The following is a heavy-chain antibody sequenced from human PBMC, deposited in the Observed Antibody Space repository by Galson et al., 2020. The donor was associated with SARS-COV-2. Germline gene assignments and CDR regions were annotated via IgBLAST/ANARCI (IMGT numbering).Heavy chain of an antibody. CDR1: GFTFSSYS. Sequence: GESLKISCAASGFTFSSYSMNWVRQAPGKGLEWVSSISSSSSYIYYADSVKGRFTISRDNAKNSLYLQMNSLRAEDTAVYYCARDNNYYDSSGYYYSGGMDVWGQGTTVTVSS. D-gene: IGHD3-22*01. CDR2: ISSSSSYI. J-gene: IGHJ6*02. CDR3: ARDNNYYDSSGYYYSGGMDV. V-gene: IGHV3-21*01.